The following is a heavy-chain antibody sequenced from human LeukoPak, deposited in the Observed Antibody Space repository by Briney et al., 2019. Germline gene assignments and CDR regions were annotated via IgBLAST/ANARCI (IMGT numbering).Heavy chain of an antibody. D-gene: IGHD2-15*01. J-gene: IGHJ3*01. CDR2: ISYDGSNK. CDR1: GFTFSSYA. V-gene: IGHV3-30-3*01. Sequence: GGSLRLSCAASGFTFSSYAMHWVRQAPGKGLEWVAVISYDGSNKYYADSVKGRFTISRDNSKNALYLQINSLRAEDTAVYYCATNMKRGSDVWGQGTVVTVSS. CDR3: ATNMKRGSDV.